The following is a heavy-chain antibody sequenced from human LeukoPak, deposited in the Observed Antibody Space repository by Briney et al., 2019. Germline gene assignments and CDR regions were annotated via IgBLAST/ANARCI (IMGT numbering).Heavy chain of an antibody. D-gene: IGHD1-14*01. CDR1: RFSISDYS. CDR3: ARDPPGKYLVYFDY. V-gene: IGHV3-21*01. CDR2: ISSSSSFI. Sequence: GGSLRLSCAASRFSISDYSMNWVRQAPGKGPEWASSISSSSSFIYYADSVKGRFTISRDNAKNSLYLQMNSLRAEDTAVYYCARDPPGKYLVYFDYWGQGTLVTVSS. J-gene: IGHJ4*02.